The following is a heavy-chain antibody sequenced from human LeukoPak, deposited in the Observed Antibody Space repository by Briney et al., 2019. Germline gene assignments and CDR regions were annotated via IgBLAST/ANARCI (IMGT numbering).Heavy chain of an antibody. V-gene: IGHV3-20*04. CDR2: INWNGGST. CDR3: ARADSSGYYYAFDI. Sequence: GGSLRLSCAASGFTFDDYGMSWVRQAPGKGLEWVSGINWNGGSTGYADSVKGRFTISKDNAKNSLYLQMNSLRAEDTALYYCARADSSGYYYAFDIWGQGTMVTVSS. J-gene: IGHJ3*02. CDR1: GFTFDDYG. D-gene: IGHD3-22*01.